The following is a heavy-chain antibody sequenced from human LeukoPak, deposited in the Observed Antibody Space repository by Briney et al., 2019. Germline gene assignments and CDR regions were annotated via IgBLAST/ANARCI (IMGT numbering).Heavy chain of an antibody. D-gene: IGHD2-15*01. J-gene: IGHJ3*02. CDR2: ISSSSSSI. V-gene: IGHV3-21*01. Sequence: GGSLRLSCAASGFTFSSYSITWVRQAPGKGLEWVSSISSSSSSIYYADSVKGRFTISRDNAKNSLYLQMNSLRAEDTTVYYCARVLVAYAFDIWGQGTMVTVSS. CDR3: ARVLVAYAFDI. CDR1: GFTFSSYS.